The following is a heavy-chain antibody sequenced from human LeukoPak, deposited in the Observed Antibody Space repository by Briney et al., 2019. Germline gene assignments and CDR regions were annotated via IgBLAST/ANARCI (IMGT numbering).Heavy chain of an antibody. CDR2: ISAYNGNT. V-gene: IGHV1-18*04. J-gene: IGHJ3*02. Sequence: ASVKVSCKASGYTFTSYGISWVRQAPGQGLEWMGWISAYNGNTNYAQKLQGRVTMTTDTSTSTAYMELRSLRSDDTAVYYCARPALANNAFDIWAKGQWSPSLQ. CDR3: ARPALANNAFDI. CDR1: GYTFTSYG.